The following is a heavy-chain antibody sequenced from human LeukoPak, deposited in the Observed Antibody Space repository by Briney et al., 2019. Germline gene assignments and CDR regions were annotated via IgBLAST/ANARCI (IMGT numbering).Heavy chain of an antibody. CDR2: IKSKTAGGTT. CDR3: TTRYCSSTSCYSAY. J-gene: IGHJ4*02. CDR1: GFTFSNAW. V-gene: IGHV3-15*01. Sequence: GGSLRLSCAASGFTFSNAWMSWVRQAPGKGLEWVGRIKSKTAGGTTDYAAPVKGRFTISRDDSKNTLYLQMNSLKTEDTAVHYCTTRYCSSTSCYSAYWGQGTLVTVSS. D-gene: IGHD2-2*01.